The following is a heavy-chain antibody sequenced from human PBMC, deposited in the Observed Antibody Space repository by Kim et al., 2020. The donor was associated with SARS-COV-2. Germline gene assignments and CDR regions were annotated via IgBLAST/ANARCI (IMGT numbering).Heavy chain of an antibody. Sequence: YANSVKRRITINRDTSKNQFSLQMNSVTAEDTAVYYCARERGGIYCMDVWGKGTTVTVSS. V-gene: IGHV6-1*01. CDR3: ARERGGIYCMDV. J-gene: IGHJ6*03. D-gene: IGHD3-16*01.